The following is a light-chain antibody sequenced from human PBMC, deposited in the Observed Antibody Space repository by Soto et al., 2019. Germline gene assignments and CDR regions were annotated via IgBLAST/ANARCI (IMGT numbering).Light chain of an antibody. J-gene: IGKJ1*01. CDR3: QQYYSYPTT. V-gene: IGKV1-8*01. CDR1: QGISSY. Sequence: AIRMTQSPSSFSASAGDRVTITCRASQGISSYLAWYQQKPGKAPKLLIYAASTLQSGVPSRFSGSGSGTDFTLTISCLQSEDFATYYCQQYYSYPTTFGQGTQVDIK. CDR2: AAS.